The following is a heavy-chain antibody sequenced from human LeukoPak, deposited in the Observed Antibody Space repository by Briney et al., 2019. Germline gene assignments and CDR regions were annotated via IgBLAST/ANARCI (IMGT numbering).Heavy chain of an antibody. Sequence: TSETLSLTCAVYGGSFSGYYWSWIRQPPGKGLEWIGEINHSGSTNYNPSLKSRVTRSVDTSKSQFSLKLSSVTAADTAVYYCARGRIAAHNWFDPWGQGTLVTVSS. CDR2: INHSGST. V-gene: IGHV4-34*01. D-gene: IGHD6-6*01. CDR1: GGSFSGYY. CDR3: ARGRIAAHNWFDP. J-gene: IGHJ5*02.